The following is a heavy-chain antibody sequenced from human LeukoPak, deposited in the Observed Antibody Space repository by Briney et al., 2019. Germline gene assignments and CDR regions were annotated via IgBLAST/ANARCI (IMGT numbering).Heavy chain of an antibody. CDR3: ARSTTEYCSSTSCYKRWGYYFDY. V-gene: IGHV4-59*01. CDR1: GGSISSYY. Sequence: SETLSLTCTVSGGSISSYYWSWIRQPPGKGLEWIGYIYYSGSTNYNPSLKSRVTISVDTSKNQFSLKLSSVTAADTAVYYCARSTTEYCSSTSCYKRWGYYFDYWGQGTLVTVSS. D-gene: IGHD2-2*02. CDR2: IYYSGST. J-gene: IGHJ4*02.